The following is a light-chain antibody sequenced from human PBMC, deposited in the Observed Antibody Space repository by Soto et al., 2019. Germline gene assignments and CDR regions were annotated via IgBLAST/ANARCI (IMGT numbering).Light chain of an antibody. CDR2: DAS. V-gene: IGKV1-5*01. CDR3: QQANSFPYT. J-gene: IGKJ2*01. CDR1: QSIGSW. Sequence: DIQMTQSPSTLSAAVGDTVTITCRASQSIGSWLAWYQQKSGQVPDLLIYDASSLESRVPSRFSGSGSGTDFTLTITGLQPEDFATYYCQQANSFPYTFGQGTKVDI.